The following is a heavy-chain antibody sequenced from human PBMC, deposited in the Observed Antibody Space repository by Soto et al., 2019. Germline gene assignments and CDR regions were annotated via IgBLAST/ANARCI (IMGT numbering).Heavy chain of an antibody. CDR2: ISPANGDK. J-gene: IGHJ2*01. D-gene: IGHD1-1*01. CDR1: GYTFITSG. Sequence: QVELMQSGPEVKRPGTSVKVSCKASGYTFITSGINWVRQTPGQALEWVGWISPANGDKKYAQKFKDRVSLTSETSTDTVYMELTNLSSADTAVYFCARGRYFATTHRQWWYFDFWGRGTPVTVSS. V-gene: IGHV1-18*01. CDR3: ARGRYFATTHRQWWYFDF.